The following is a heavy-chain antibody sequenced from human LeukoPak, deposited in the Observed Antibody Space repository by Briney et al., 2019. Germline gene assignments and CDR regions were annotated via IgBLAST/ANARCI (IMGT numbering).Heavy chain of an antibody. Sequence: GGSLRLSCAASGFTFSSYWMSWVRQAPGKGLEWVANIKQDGSEKYYVDSVKGRFTISRDNAKNSLYLQMNSLRAEDTAVYYCARLSRAVRGVLLNWFDPWGQGTLVTVSS. V-gene: IGHV3-7*01. D-gene: IGHD3-10*01. CDR1: GFTFSSYW. CDR2: IKQDGSEK. CDR3: ARLSRAVRGVLLNWFDP. J-gene: IGHJ5*02.